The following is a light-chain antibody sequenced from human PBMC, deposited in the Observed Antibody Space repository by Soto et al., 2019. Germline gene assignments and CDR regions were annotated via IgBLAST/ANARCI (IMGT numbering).Light chain of an antibody. CDR3: SSYTPSNTRQIV. V-gene: IGLV2-14*03. CDR2: DVS. J-gene: IGLJ1*01. Sequence: QSALTQPASVSGSPGQSINISCTGTSSDVGGYNYVSWYQHHPGKAPKLIIYDVSNRPSGVSNPFSGSKSGNTASLTTSGLPPEAEADYYCSSYTPSNTRQIVFGTGTKVTVL. CDR1: SSDVGGYNY.